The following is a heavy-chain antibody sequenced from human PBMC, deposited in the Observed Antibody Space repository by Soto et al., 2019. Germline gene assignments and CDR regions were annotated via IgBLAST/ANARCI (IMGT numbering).Heavy chain of an antibody. V-gene: IGHV2-70*11. D-gene: IGHD3-3*02. CDR1: GFSISTSGMC. CDR2: IDWDGDT. Sequence: SGPTLVNPTQTLTLTCTFSGFSISTSGMCVSWIRQPPGKALEWLARIDWDGDTYYNTSLQTRLTISADTSKNQVVLTVTNMDPVDTATYYCARTPLAVPNAFDIWGQGTMVTVSS. J-gene: IGHJ3*02. CDR3: ARTPLAVPNAFDI.